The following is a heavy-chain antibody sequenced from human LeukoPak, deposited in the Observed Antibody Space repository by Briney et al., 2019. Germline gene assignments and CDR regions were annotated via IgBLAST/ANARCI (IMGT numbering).Heavy chain of an antibody. CDR2: ISYDGSNK. CDR3: ARDTITMYSRHTDV. V-gene: IGHV3-30-3*01. CDR1: GFTFSSYA. D-gene: IGHD6-13*01. J-gene: IGHJ6*02. Sequence: TGRSLRLSCAASGFTFSSYAMHWVRQAPGKGLEWVAVISYDGSNKYYADSVKGRFTISRDNSKNTLYLQMNSLRAEDTAVYYCARDTITMYSRHTDVWGQGTTVTVSS.